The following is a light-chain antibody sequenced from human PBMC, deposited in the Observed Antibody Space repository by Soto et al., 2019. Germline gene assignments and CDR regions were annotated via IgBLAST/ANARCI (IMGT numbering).Light chain of an antibody. J-gene: IGKJ5*01. CDR2: AAS. CDR1: QSIASY. CDR3: QQSYTTPIT. V-gene: IGKV1-39*01. Sequence: DIQMTQSPSALSASVGDRVTITCRASQSIASYLNWYQQKPGKAPKLLIYAASSLQSGVPSRFSGSGSGTDFTLTIRSLQPEDFATDYCQQSYTTPITFGQGTRLEIK.